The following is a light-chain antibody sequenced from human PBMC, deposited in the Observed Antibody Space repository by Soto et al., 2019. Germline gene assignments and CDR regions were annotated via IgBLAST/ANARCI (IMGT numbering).Light chain of an antibody. J-gene: IGKJ2*01. CDR1: QSVSSTF. V-gene: IGKV3-20*01. CDR2: GAS. CDR3: QQYGSSPFT. Sequence: EIVLTQSPGTLSLSPGERATLSCRASQSVSSTFLAWYQHKPGQAPRLLIYGASTRATAIPDRFSGSGSGTDFTLTISRLEPEDFAVYYGQQYGSSPFTFGQGTKLETK.